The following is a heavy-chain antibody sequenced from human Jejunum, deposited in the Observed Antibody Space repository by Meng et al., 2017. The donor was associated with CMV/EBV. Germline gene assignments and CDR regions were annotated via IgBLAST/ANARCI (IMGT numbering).Heavy chain of an antibody. D-gene: IGHD6-25*01. V-gene: IGHV4-4*07. CDR2: FYYTGST. Sequence: QVPPQQWRPGLVKPSVTLSLTCTVSVGSITDYYWSWLRQPAGKRLEWIGRFYYTGSTNYNPSLENRVTMSLDTSKNRFSLNLSSVTAADTAVYYCARAAVDTGDFDLCGLGILVTVSS. CDR3: ARAAVDTGDFDL. J-gene: IGHJ4*02. CDR1: VGSITDYY.